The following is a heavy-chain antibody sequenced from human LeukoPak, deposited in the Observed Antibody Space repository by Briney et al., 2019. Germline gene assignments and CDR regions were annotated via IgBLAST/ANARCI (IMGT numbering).Heavy chain of an antibody. Sequence: SVKVSCKASGGTFSSYAISWVRQAPGQGLEWMGGIIPIFGTANYAQKFQGRVTITADESTSTAYMELSSLRSEDTAVYYCARVHRYGDYVGYYYGMDVWGEGTTVTVSS. CDR3: ARVHRYGDYVGYYYGMDV. J-gene: IGHJ6*04. V-gene: IGHV1-69*13. CDR2: IIPIFGTA. CDR1: GGTFSSYA. D-gene: IGHD4-17*01.